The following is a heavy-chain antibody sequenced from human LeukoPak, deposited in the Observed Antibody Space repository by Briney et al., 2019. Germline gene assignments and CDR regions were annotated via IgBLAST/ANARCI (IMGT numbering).Heavy chain of an antibody. Sequence: PGGSLRLSCAASGFTFTSYGISWVRQAPGQGLEWMGWISAYNGNTNYAQKLQGRVTMTTDTSTSTAYMELRSLRSDDTAVYYCATYYYGSGSYYGSNYFDYWGQGTLVTVSS. CDR1: GFTFTSYG. CDR2: ISAYNGNT. V-gene: IGHV1-18*01. J-gene: IGHJ4*02. CDR3: ATYYYGSGSYYGSNYFDY. D-gene: IGHD3-10*01.